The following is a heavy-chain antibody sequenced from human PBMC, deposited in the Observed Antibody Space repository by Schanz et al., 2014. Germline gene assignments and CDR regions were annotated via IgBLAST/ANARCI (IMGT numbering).Heavy chain of an antibody. CDR1: GGSIRSGTYY. V-gene: IGHV4-61*02. CDR2: VFPNGIT. D-gene: IGHD1-1*01. CDR3: ARDTTWRLDL. Sequence: QVQLQESGPGLVKPSQTLSLTCTVSGGSIRSGTYYWSWIRQPAGKALEWVGRVFPNGITNYNPSHKSRVPIPLDPSKTQFSLTLTSLPAADTAVYYCARDTTWRLDLWGRGTLVTVSS. J-gene: IGHJ2*01.